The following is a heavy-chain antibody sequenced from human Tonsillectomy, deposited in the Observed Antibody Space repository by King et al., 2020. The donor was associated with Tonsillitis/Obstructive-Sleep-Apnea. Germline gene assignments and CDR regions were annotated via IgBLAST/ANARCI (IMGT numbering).Heavy chain of an antibody. CDR1: GYSFTTYW. Sequence: QLVQSGAEVKKPGESLKISCKGSGYSFTTYWITWVRQMPGKGLEWMGRIDPSDSYTNYSPSFQGHVTISADKSISTAYLQWSSLKASDTAMYYCARQPGQGYYDSGSYSEHALGVWGQGTTGTGSS. J-gene: IGHJ6*02. CDR3: ARQPGQGYYDSGSYSEHALGV. CDR2: IDPSDSYT. V-gene: IGHV5-10-1*01. D-gene: IGHD3-10*01.